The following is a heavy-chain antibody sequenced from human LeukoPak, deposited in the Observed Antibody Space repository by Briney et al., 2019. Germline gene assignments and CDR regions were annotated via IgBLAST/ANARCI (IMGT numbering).Heavy chain of an antibody. V-gene: IGHV1-46*01. J-gene: IGHJ3*02. CDR1: GYTFTSYY. CDR2: INPSGGST. CDR3: ARVSLARWLQFWGAFDI. Sequence: ASVKVSCKASGYTFTSYYMHWVRQAPGQGLEWMGIINPSGGSTSYAQKFQGRVTMTRDISTSTVYMELSSLRSEDTAVYYCARVSLARWLQFWGAFDIWGQGTMVTVSS. D-gene: IGHD5-24*01.